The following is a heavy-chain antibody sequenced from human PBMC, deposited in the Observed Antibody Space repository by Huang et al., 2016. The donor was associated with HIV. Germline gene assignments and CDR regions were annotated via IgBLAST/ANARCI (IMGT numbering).Heavy chain of an antibody. J-gene: IGHJ4*02. CDR3: ARLPGSITMIRGVITDPY. CDR1: GGSIRSDNYY. D-gene: IGHD3-10*01. CDR2: IYYSWRT. Sequence: QLQLQESGPGLVKPSETLSLTCTVSGGSIRSDNYYWGWLRQPPGKGLEWIGSIYYSWRTYYNPSHKSRFTITVDTSKKQFSLKMRSVTAADTAVYYCARLPGSITMIRGVITDPYWGQGTLVTVSS. V-gene: IGHV4-39*01.